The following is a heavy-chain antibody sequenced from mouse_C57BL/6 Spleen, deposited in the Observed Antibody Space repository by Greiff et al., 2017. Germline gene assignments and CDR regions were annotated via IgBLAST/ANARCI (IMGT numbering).Heavy chain of an antibody. Sequence: EVKLMESGGGLVQPKGSLKLSCAASGFSFNTYAMNWVRQAPGKGLEWVARIRSKSNNYATYYADSVKDRFTISRDDSESMLYLQMNNLKTEDTAMYYCVRHEGDNFDVWGTGTTVTVSS. V-gene: IGHV10-1*01. CDR2: IRSKSNNYAT. CDR3: VRHEGDNFDV. J-gene: IGHJ1*03. CDR1: GFSFNTYA.